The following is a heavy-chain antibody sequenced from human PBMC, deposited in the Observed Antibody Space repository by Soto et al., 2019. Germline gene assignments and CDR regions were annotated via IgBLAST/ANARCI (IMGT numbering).Heavy chain of an antibody. CDR3: ASTITRIVVVITSPFDY. Sequence: QAPGKGLEWVSAISGSSGSTYYADSVKGRFTISRDNSKNTLYLQMNSLRAEDTAVYYCASTITRIVVVITSPFDYWGQGTLVTVSS. CDR2: ISGSSGST. V-gene: IGHV3-23*01. D-gene: IGHD3-22*01. J-gene: IGHJ4*02.